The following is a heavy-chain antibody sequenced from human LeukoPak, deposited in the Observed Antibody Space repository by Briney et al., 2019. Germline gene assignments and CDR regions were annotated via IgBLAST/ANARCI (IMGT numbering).Heavy chain of an antibody. CDR1: GFTFDDYA. J-gene: IGHJ4*02. CDR2: ISGDGGST. Sequence: GGSLRLSCAASGFTFDDYAMHWVRQAPGKGLEWVSLISGDGGSTYYADSVKGRLTISRDNSKNSLYLQMNSLRTEDTALYYCARPAAAGLDYWGQGTLVTVSS. D-gene: IGHD6-13*01. CDR3: ARPAAAGLDY. V-gene: IGHV3-43*02.